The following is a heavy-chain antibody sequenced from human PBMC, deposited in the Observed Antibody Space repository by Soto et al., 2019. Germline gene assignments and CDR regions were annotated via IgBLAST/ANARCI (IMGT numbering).Heavy chain of an antibody. D-gene: IGHD3-3*01. CDR3: AAIPLTSGVVSGRFDP. CDR1: GGSISSDKW. J-gene: IGHJ5*02. V-gene: IGHV4-4*02. CDR2: ISHRGST. Sequence: QVHLQESGPGLVKASGTLALTCAVSGGSISSDKWWTWVRQPPGKGLEWIGEISHRGSTNYSPSFKSRLSLSVDTTKTQFSLRLTSVTAADTAVYYCAAIPLTSGVVSGRFDPWGQGIMVTVSS.